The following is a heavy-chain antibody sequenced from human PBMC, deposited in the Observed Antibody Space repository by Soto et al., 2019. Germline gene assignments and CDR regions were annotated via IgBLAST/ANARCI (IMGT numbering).Heavy chain of an antibody. J-gene: IGHJ4*02. D-gene: IGHD4-17*01. Sequence: QVKLVQSGAEVKKPGASVKVSCKASGYTFTSYYVHWVRQAPGQGLEWMGIINPSGGRTNYAQKFQGRITMTRDTSTSTLYMDLSSLRSEDTAVYYCARAEFGDYATDWGQGTLVTVSS. CDR3: ARAEFGDYATD. CDR2: INPSGGRT. V-gene: IGHV1-46*03. CDR1: GYTFTSYY.